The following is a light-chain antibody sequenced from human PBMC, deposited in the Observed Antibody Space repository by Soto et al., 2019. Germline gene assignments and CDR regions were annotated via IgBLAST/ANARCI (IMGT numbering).Light chain of an antibody. V-gene: IGKV3-15*01. Sequence: EIVMTQSPDTLSVSPGERATLSCRASQSVSTNLAWYQQKPGQAPRLLIYGASTWATGIPARFSGSGSGTEFTLTISSLQSEDFAVYHCQQYNNWPYTFGQGTKLEI. J-gene: IGKJ2*01. CDR3: QQYNNWPYT. CDR2: GAS. CDR1: QSVSTN.